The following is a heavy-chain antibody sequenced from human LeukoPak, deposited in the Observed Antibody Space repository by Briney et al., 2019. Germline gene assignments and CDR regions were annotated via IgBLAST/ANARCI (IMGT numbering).Heavy chain of an antibody. J-gene: IGHJ2*01. Sequence: PSETLSLTCAVSGGSISSGGYSWSWLRQPSGKGLEWIGDIYHSGSTYYNPSLKSRVTISVDRSKNQFSLKLSSVTAADTAVYYCARVLGGSYADWYFDLWGRGTLVTVSS. CDR1: GGSISSGGYS. CDR3: ARVLGGSYADWYFDL. CDR2: IYHSGST. D-gene: IGHD1-26*01. V-gene: IGHV4-30-2*01.